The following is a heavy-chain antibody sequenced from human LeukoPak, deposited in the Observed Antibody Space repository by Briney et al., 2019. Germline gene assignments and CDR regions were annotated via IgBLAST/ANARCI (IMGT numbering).Heavy chain of an antibody. CDR2: ISGSGGST. J-gene: IGHJ4*01. Sequence: GGSLRLSCAASGFTFSSYAMSWVRQAPGKGLEWVSAISGSGGSTYYADSVKGRFTISRDNAKNTLYLQMNSLRAEDTAVYFCAKDRGDYDSSGYLAYWGQGTLVTVSS. V-gene: IGHV3-23*01. CDR3: AKDRGDYDSSGYLAY. CDR1: GFTFSSYA. D-gene: IGHD3-22*01.